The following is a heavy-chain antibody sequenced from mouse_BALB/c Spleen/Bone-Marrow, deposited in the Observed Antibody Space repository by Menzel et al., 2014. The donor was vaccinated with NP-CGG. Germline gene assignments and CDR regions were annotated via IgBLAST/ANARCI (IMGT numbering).Heavy chain of an antibody. D-gene: IGHD2-3*01. CDR2: INPESNTI. CDR3: ARLGYYGWFAY. V-gene: IGHV4-1*02. J-gene: IGHJ3*01. Sequence: EVMLVESGGGLVQPGGSLKLSCAASGFDFSRDWMSWVRQAPGKGLQWIGEINPESNTINYTPSLKDKFIISRDNAKNTLYLQMSKVRSEDTALYCCARLGYYGWFAYWGQGTLVTVSA. CDR1: GFDFSRDW.